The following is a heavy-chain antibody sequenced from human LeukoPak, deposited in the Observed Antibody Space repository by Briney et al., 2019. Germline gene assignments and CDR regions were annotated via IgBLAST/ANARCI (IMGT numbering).Heavy chain of an antibody. V-gene: IGHV1-24*01. Sequence: ASVKVSCKVSGYTLTELSMHWVRQAPGKGLEWMGGFDPEDGETIYAQKFQGRVTMTEDTSTDTAYMELSSLRSEDTAVYYCATDRAQAYYYDSSGQRGLFDYWGQGTLVTVSS. J-gene: IGHJ4*02. CDR3: ATDRAQAYYYDSSGQRGLFDY. CDR1: GYTLTELS. D-gene: IGHD3-22*01. CDR2: FDPEDGET.